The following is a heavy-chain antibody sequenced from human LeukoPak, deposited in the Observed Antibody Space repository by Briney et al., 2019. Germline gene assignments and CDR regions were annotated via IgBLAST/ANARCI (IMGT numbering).Heavy chain of an antibody. V-gene: IGHV1-18*01. CDR3: AREMATISDY. D-gene: IGHD5-24*01. Sequence: ASVKVSCKASGGTFSSYTISWVRQAPGQGLEWMGWISAYNGNTNYAQKLQGRVTMTTDTSTSTAYMELRSLRSDDTAVYYCAREMATISDYWGQGTLVTVSS. CDR1: GGTFSSYT. CDR2: ISAYNGNT. J-gene: IGHJ4*02.